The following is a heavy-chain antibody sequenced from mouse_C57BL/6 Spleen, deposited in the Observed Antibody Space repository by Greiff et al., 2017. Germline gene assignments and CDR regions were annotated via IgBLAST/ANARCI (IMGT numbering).Heavy chain of an antibody. CDR2: IHPNSGST. Sequence: QVQLQQPGAELVKPGASVKLSCKASGYTFTSYWMHWVKQRPGQGLEWIGMIHPNSGSTNYNEKFKSKATLTVDNSSSTAYMPLSSLTSEDSAVYYCARGQLNCSNYGYFDYWGQGTTLTVSS. J-gene: IGHJ2*01. V-gene: IGHV1-64*01. CDR3: ARGQLNCSNYGYFDY. D-gene: IGHD2-5*01. CDR1: GYTFTSYW.